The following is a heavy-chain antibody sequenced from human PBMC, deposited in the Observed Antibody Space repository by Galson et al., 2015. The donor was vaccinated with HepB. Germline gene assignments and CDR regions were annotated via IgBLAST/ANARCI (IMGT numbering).Heavy chain of an antibody. V-gene: IGHV3-9*01. D-gene: IGHD3-10*01. Sequence: SLRLSCAASGFTFEDFAMHWVRRAPGKGLEWVSGISWNSFTIDYADSVKGRFTISRDNAKNSLYLQMNNLKTDDTALYYCVKSSDPGVLDYFHYWGQGTLVTVSS. CDR2: ISWNSFTI. CDR1: GFTFEDFA. J-gene: IGHJ4*02. CDR3: VKSSDPGVLDYFHY.